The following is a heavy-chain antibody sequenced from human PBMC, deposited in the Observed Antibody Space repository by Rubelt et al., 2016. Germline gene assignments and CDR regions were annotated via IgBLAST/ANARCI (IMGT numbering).Heavy chain of an antibody. J-gene: IGHJ3*02. Sequence: QVQLQESGPGLVKPSQTLSLTCTVSGGSISSGGYYWSWIRQHPGKGLEWIGYFYYSGCTSTNPSLESRVTISVDTAKKQVSLKLSFVTAADTAVYYCARDNRRGGVVSSPGAFDIWGQGTMVTVSS. CDR2: FYYSGCT. CDR1: GGSISSGGYY. CDR3: ARDNRRGGVVSSPGAFDI. D-gene: IGHD2-21*01. V-gene: IGHV4-31*03.